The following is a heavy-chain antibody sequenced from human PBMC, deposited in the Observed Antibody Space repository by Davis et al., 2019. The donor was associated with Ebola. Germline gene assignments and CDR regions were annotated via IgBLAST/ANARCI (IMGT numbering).Heavy chain of an antibody. D-gene: IGHD5-18*01. CDR1: GFTFSSYS. CDR3: ARRSGYSYGYEGMDV. J-gene: IGHJ6*04. Sequence: GESLKISCAASGFTFSSYSMNWVRQAPGKGLEWVSSISSSSSYIYYADSVKGRFTISRDNAKNSLYLQMTSLRAEDTAVYYCARRSGYSYGYEGMDVWGKGTTVTVSS. V-gene: IGHV3-21*01. CDR2: ISSSSSYI.